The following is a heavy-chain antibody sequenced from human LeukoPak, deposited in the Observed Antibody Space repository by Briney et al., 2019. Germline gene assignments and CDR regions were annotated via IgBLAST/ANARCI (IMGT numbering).Heavy chain of an antibody. Sequence: PGGSLRLSCAASGFTFSSYEMNWVRQAPGKGLEWVSYISSSGSTIYYADSVKGRFTISRDNAKNSLYLQMNSLRAEDTAVYYCARANYDILTGYYSTHDYWGQGTLVTVSS. D-gene: IGHD3-9*01. CDR1: GFTFSSYE. J-gene: IGHJ4*02. V-gene: IGHV3-48*03. CDR3: ARANYDILTGYYSTHDY. CDR2: ISSSGSTI.